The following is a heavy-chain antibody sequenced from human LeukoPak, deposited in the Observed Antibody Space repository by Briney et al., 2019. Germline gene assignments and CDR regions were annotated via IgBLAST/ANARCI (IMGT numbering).Heavy chain of an antibody. J-gene: IGHJ6*02. D-gene: IGHD3-3*01. Sequence: ASVKVSCKASGYTFTNYAIHWVRQAPGQRLEWMGWINAGNGYTKYSQKLQGRVTITRDTSASTAYMELSSLRSEDTAVYYCARDYDNYYYYGMDVWGQGTTVTVSS. CDR2: INAGNGYT. CDR3: ARDYDNYYYYGMDV. V-gene: IGHV1-3*01. CDR1: GYTFTNYA.